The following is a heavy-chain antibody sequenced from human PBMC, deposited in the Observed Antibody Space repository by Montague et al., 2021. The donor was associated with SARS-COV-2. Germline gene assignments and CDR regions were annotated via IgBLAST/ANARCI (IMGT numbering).Heavy chain of an antibody. Sequence: SLRLSCAASGFTFSSYGMHWVRQAPGKGLEWVAVISYDGSNKYYADSVKGRFTISRDNSKNTLYLQMNSLRAEDTAVYYCAKDFHPMIVVVITRYYYYGMDVWGQGTMVTVSS. CDR2: ISYDGSNK. J-gene: IGHJ6*02. CDR1: GFTFSSYG. D-gene: IGHD3-22*01. CDR3: AKDFHPMIVVVITRYYYYGMDV. V-gene: IGHV3-30*18.